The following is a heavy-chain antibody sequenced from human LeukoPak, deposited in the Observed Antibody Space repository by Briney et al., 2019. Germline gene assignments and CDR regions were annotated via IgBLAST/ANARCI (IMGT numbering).Heavy chain of an antibody. D-gene: IGHD1-26*01. CDR3: AAGGSLNWFDP. Sequence: GESLKISCKGSGYSFSSYWIGWVRQMPGKGLDWMGVIYPGDSDTRYSPSFQGQVSISADTSISTAYMELSSLRSEDTAVYYCAAGGSLNWFDPWGQGTLVTVSS. V-gene: IGHV5-51*01. J-gene: IGHJ5*02. CDR2: IYPGDSDT. CDR1: GYSFSSYW.